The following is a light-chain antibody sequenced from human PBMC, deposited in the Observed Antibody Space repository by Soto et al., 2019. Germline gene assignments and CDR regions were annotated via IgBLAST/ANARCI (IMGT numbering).Light chain of an antibody. Sequence: EIVMTQSPATLSVSPGERATLSCRASQSVSSNLAWYQQKPGQAPRLLIYGAYTRATGIPARFSGSGSGTEFTLTIRSLQSEDFAVYYCKQYNHWPWTVGQGTKVDIK. CDR1: QSVSSN. CDR3: KQYNHWPWT. CDR2: GAY. V-gene: IGKV3-15*01. J-gene: IGKJ1*01.